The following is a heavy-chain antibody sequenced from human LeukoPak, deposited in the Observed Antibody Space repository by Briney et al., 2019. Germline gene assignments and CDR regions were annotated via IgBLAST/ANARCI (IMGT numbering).Heavy chain of an antibody. V-gene: IGHV4-4*07. CDR1: GGSISRYY. Sequence: PSETLSLTCTVSGGSISRYYWSWIRQPAGKGLEWIGRIYPRGSTNDNPSLKTRVTMSVDTSKNQSSLKLTSVTAADTAVYYCARGRYCSADICSGGDAFDIWGQGTMVSVSS. CDR2: IYPRGST. D-gene: IGHD2-15*01. J-gene: IGHJ3*02. CDR3: ARGRYCSADICSGGDAFDI.